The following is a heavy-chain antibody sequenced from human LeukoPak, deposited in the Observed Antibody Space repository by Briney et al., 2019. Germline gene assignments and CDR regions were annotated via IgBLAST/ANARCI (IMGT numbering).Heavy chain of an antibody. Sequence: GGSLRLSCAASGFTFSSYSMNWVRQAPGKGLEWVSSVSTSSSYIYHADSVKGRFTISRDNAKNSLYLQMNSLRAEDTAVYYCAELGITMIGGVWGKGTTVTISS. J-gene: IGHJ6*04. CDR2: VSTSSSYI. V-gene: IGHV3-21*01. CDR3: AELGITMIGGV. CDR1: GFTFSSYS. D-gene: IGHD3-10*02.